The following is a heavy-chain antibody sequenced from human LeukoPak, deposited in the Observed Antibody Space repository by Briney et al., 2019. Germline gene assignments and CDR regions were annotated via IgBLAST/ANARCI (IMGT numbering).Heavy chain of an antibody. J-gene: IGHJ4*02. CDR2: VRYDESTK. D-gene: IGHD2-2*01. CDR1: GFTFSNYG. CDR3: AKDLPAAYFDY. Sequence: PGGSLRLSCAASGFTFSNYGMHWARQAPGKGLEWVAFVRYDESTKFYADSVKGRFTISRDNSKTTLYLQMNSLRTEDTAVYYCAKDLPAAYFDYWGQGTLVTVSS. V-gene: IGHV3-30*02.